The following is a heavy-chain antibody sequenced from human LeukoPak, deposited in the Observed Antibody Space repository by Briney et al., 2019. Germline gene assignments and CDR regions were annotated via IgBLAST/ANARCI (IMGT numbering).Heavy chain of an antibody. CDR3: ARHPPPLGVRRFDP. CDR1: GGSFSGYY. CDR2: INHSGST. Sequence: SETPSLTCAVYGGSFSGYYWSWIRQPPGKGLEWIGEINHSGSTNYNPSLKSRVTISVDTSKNQFSLKLSSVTAADTAVYYCARHPPPLGVRRFDPWGQGTLVTVSS. D-gene: IGHD1-26*01. V-gene: IGHV4-34*01. J-gene: IGHJ5*02.